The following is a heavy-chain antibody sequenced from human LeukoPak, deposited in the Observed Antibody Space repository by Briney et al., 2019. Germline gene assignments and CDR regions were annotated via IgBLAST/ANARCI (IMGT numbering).Heavy chain of an antibody. D-gene: IGHD3-22*01. J-gene: IGHJ4*02. CDR3: ARDRNTYYYDSSGPFDY. V-gene: IGHV1-2*02. CDR1: GYTFTGYY. Sequence: ASVKVSCKASGYTFTGYYMHWVRQAPGQGLERMGWINPNSGGTNYAQKFQGRVTMTRDTSISTAYMELSRLRSDDTAVYYCARDRNTYYYDSSGPFDYWGQGTLVTVSS. CDR2: INPNSGGT.